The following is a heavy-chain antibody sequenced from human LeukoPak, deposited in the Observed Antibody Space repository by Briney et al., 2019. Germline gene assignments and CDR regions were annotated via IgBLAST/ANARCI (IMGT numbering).Heavy chain of an antibody. Sequence: ASVKVSCKASGYTFTGYYMHWVRQAPGQGLEWMGWINPNSGGTNYAQKLQGRVTMTTDTSTSTAYMELRSLRSDDTAVYYCARDPQQQLALDYWGQGTLVTVSS. CDR3: ARDPQQQLALDY. CDR2: INPNSGGT. V-gene: IGHV1-2*02. D-gene: IGHD6-13*01. J-gene: IGHJ4*02. CDR1: GYTFTGYY.